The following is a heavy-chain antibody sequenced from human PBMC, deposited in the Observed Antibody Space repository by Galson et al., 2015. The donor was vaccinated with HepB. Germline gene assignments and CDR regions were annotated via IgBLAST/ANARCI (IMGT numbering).Heavy chain of an antibody. Sequence: ETLSLTCTVSGGSISSYYWSWIRQPPGKGLEWIGYIYYSGSTNYNPSLKSRVTISVDTSKNQFSLKLSSVTAADTAVYYCARQGGYYDFWSGYYAFDYWGQGTLVTVSS. CDR3: ARQGGYYDFWSGYYAFDY. CDR2: IYYSGST. V-gene: IGHV4-59*08. CDR1: GGSISSYY. D-gene: IGHD3-3*01. J-gene: IGHJ4*02.